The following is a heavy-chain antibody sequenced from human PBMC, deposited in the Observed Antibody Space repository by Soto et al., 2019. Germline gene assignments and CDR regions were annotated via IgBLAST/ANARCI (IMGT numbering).Heavy chain of an antibody. J-gene: IGHJ5*02. Sequence: SETLSLTCTVSGGSISSGGYYWSWIRQHTGTGLEWIGYIYSNGNTYYNPSLKSRVTISVDTSKNQFSLKLSSVTAADTAVYYCARVLCSGGSCRRIGWFDPWGQGTLVTVSS. V-gene: IGHV4-31*03. CDR2: IYSNGNT. CDR1: GGSISSGGYY. D-gene: IGHD2-15*01. CDR3: ARVLCSGGSCRRIGWFDP.